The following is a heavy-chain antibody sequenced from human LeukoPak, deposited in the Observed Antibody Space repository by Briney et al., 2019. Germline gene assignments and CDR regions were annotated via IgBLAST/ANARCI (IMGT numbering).Heavy chain of an antibody. J-gene: IGHJ6*03. Sequence: SQTLSLTCTVSGGSISSYYWTWIRQPAGKGLEYLGLIHASGNTYYNPSLNSRVAISIDTSKNQFSLKVSSVAAADTAVYYCARDLGYGYYFYYYLDVWGKGTTVTVSS. CDR1: GGSISSYY. V-gene: IGHV4-61*02. CDR3: ARDLGYGYYFYYYLDV. D-gene: IGHD5-18*01. CDR2: IHASGNT.